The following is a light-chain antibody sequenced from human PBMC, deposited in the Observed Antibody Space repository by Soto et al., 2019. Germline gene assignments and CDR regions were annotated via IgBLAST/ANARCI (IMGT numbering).Light chain of an antibody. J-gene: IGKJ2*01. Sequence: EIILTQSPDILSVSAGETVILSCRASQSVGSNLAWYQHKPGQAPRLLVHGASTRATGVPARFRGSGSGTDLSLTISRLQFDDFAVYYRHQYNHWPPTYTFGLGTRLEIK. CDR3: HQYNHWPPTYT. V-gene: IGKV3-15*01. CDR1: QSVGSN. CDR2: GAS.